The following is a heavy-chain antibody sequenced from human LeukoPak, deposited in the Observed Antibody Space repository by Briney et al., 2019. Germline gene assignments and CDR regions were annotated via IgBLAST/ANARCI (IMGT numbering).Heavy chain of an antibody. Sequence: GGSLRLSCAASGFIVSSKYMSWVRQAPGKGLEWVSVIYSGANTYYADSVQGRFTISRDTSRNTLYLQMNSLRAEDTAVYYCARLGPYYFDSWGQGTLVIVSS. CDR1: GFIVSSKY. J-gene: IGHJ4*02. D-gene: IGHD3-16*01. V-gene: IGHV3-53*01. CDR3: ARLGPYYFDS. CDR2: IYSGANT.